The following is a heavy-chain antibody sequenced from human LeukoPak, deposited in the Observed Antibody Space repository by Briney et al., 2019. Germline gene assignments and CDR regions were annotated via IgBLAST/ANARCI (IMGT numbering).Heavy chain of an antibody. J-gene: IGHJ6*02. D-gene: IGHD5-12*01. Sequence: GGSLRLSCAASGFTFSSYWMSWVRQAPGKGLEWVANIKQDGSEKYYVDSVKGRFTISRDNAKNSLYLQMNSLRAEDTAVYYCARVPGYSGYFYGMDIWGQGTTVTVSS. V-gene: IGHV3-7*01. CDR3: ARVPGYSGYFYGMDI. CDR1: GFTFSSYW. CDR2: IKQDGSEK.